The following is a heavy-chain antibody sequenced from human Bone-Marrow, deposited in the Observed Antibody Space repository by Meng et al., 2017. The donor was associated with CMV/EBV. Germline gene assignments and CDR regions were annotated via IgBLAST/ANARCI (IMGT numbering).Heavy chain of an antibody. Sequence: ASVKDSCQASGYTFTDYNIYWVRQAPGQGPEWMGWINPKSGGPICAQKFQGRVTMTADKSTSTAYMELRSLRSEDTAVYFCARATDRSGYGDYYLTGMDVWGQGTTVTVSS. CDR2: INPKSGGP. V-gene: IGHV1-2*02. J-gene: IGHJ6*02. CDR3: ARATDRSGYGDYYLTGMDV. D-gene: IGHD3-3*01. CDR1: GYTFTDYN.